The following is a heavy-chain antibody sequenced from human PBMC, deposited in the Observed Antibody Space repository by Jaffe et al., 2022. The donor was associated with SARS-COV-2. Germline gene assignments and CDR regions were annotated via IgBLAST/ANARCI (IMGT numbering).Heavy chain of an antibody. Sequence: EVQLLESGGGLVQPGGSLRLSCAASGFTFSSYAMSWVRQAPGKGLEWVSAISGSGGSTYYADSVKGRFTISRDNSKNTLYLQMNSLRAEDTAVYYCAKDGRPTYYDILTGRGDAFDIWGQGTMVTVSS. D-gene: IGHD3-9*01. CDR2: ISGSGGST. CDR1: GFTFSSYA. CDR3: AKDGRPTYYDILTGRGDAFDI. J-gene: IGHJ3*02. V-gene: IGHV3-23*01.